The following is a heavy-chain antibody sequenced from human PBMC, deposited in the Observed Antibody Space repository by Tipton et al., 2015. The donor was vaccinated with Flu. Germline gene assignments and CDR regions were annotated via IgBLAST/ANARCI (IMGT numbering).Heavy chain of an antibody. V-gene: IGHV3-53*01. J-gene: IGHJ4*02. CDR3: AGWIGGRSVFY. D-gene: IGHD6-19*01. CDR1: GGSISSSSYY. Sequence: LSLTCTVSGGSISSSSYYWGWIRQPPGKGLEWVSVMYSAGNTDYADSVKGRFTISRDNSMNTLYLQMNSLRAEDTAVYYCAGWIGGRSVFYWGQGALVTVSS. CDR2: MYSAGNT.